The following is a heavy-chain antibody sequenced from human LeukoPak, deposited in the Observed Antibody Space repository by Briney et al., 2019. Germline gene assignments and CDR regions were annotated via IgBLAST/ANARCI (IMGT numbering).Heavy chain of an antibody. D-gene: IGHD4-11*01. CDR2: ISSSGNTI. CDR3: ARVYSNLLPSFDY. Sequence: GGSLRLSCAASGFTFSDYYVTWIRPAPGKGLEWVSYISSSGNTIYYADSVKGRFTISRDNAKNSLYLQMNSLRAEDTAVYYCARVYSNLLPSFDYWGQGTLVTVSS. V-gene: IGHV3-11*04. CDR1: GFTFSDYY. J-gene: IGHJ4*02.